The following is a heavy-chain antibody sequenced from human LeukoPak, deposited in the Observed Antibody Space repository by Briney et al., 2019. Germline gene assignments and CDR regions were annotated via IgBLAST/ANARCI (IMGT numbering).Heavy chain of an antibody. D-gene: IGHD3-16*02. CDR1: GFTFSNAW. J-gene: IGHJ4*02. CDR2: IKSKTDGGTT. V-gene: IGHV3-15*01. CDR3: TTVVSLYQAGSRQVPR. Sequence: GGSLRLSCAASGFTFSNAWMSWVRQAPGKGLEWVGRIKSKTDGGTTDYAAPVKGRFTISRDDSKNTLYLQMNSLKTEDTAVYYCTTVVSLYQAGSRQVPRWGQGTLVTVSS.